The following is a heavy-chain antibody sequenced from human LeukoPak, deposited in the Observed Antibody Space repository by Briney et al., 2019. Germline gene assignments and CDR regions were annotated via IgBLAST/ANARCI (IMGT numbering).Heavy chain of an antibody. D-gene: IGHD2-15*01. V-gene: IGHV3-21*01. CDR2: FIRTGTYI. CDR1: GLTFSSYN. J-gene: IGHJ4*02. Sequence: GGSLNLSCAAFGLTFSSYNRKGFGRAPGKGLEWASSFIRTGTYIYYADSVKGRFTVSRDNAQNSLYLQMNSLRVEDTAVYYCARVLETDCTGGSCYSGLDYWGQGTLVTVSS. CDR3: ARVLETDCTGGSCYSGLDY.